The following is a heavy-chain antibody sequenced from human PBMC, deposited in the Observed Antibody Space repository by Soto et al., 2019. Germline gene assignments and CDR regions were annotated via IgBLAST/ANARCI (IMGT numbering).Heavy chain of an antibody. CDR2: IYYSGST. Sequence: PSETLSLTCTVSGGSISSYYWSWIRQPPGKGLEWIGYIYYSGSTNYNPSLKSRVTISVDTSKNQFSLKLSSVTAADTAVYYCARDRWGSSSSTYYYYYGMDVWGQGTTVTVSS. D-gene: IGHD6-13*01. J-gene: IGHJ6*02. V-gene: IGHV4-59*01. CDR1: GGSISSYY. CDR3: ARDRWGSSSSTYYYYYGMDV.